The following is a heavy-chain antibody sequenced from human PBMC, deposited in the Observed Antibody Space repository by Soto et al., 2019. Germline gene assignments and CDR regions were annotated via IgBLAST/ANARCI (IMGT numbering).Heavy chain of an antibody. J-gene: IGHJ4*02. CDR3: ARDKFEWSLSEFDY. D-gene: IGHD3-3*01. V-gene: IGHV3-7*05. CDR1: GFTFSNYW. Sequence: EVQLVESGGGLVQPGGSLRLSCAASGFTFSNYWMNWVRQAPGKGLEWVAIIKQDGSEKYYVDSVKGRFSISRDNAKNSLYLEMNSLRAEDTAVYYCARDKFEWSLSEFDYWGQGTLVTVSS. CDR2: IKQDGSEK.